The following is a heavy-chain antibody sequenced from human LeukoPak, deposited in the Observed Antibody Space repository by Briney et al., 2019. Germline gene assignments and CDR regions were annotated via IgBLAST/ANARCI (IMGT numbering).Heavy chain of an antibody. D-gene: IGHD3-9*01. CDR2: INHNAEMI. V-gene: IGHV3-48*02. J-gene: IGHJ4*02. CDR1: GFPFGSYV. CDR3: ARDHDWAFVL. Sequence: GGSLRLSCEASGFPFGSYVMSWVRQAPGKGLEWIAYINHNAEMIFYPDFVKGRFTISRDNAKSSLYLQMNALRYEDTAIYYCARDHDWAFVLWGQGTLVTVSS.